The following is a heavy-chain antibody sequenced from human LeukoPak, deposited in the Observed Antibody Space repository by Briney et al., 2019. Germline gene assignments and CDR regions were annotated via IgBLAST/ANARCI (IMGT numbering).Heavy chain of an antibody. CDR1: DGSINGYY. D-gene: IGHD6-13*01. CDR3: AREREQPRVVGW. Sequence: SETLSLTCTVSDGSINGYYWSWIRQPPGRGLDWIGYMYSGGTTNYSPSLKSRVTISVDRSKNQFSLKLSSVTAADTAVYYCAREREQPRVVGWWGQGTLVTVSS. J-gene: IGHJ4*02. V-gene: IGHV4-59*12. CDR2: MYSGGTT.